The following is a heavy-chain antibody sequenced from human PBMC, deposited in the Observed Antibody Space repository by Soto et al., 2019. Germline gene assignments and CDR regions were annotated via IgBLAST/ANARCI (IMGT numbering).Heavy chain of an antibody. CDR3: ARDWLRYYYYSGMDV. V-gene: IGHV3-33*01. CDR1: GFTFSSYG. Sequence: GGSMRLSCAASGFTFSSYGMHWVRQAPGKGLEWVAVIWYDGSNKYYADSVKGRFTISRDNSKNTLYLQMNSLRAEDTAVYYSARDWLRYYYYSGMDVWGQGSTVTVSS. D-gene: IGHD5-12*01. J-gene: IGHJ6*02. CDR2: IWYDGSNK.